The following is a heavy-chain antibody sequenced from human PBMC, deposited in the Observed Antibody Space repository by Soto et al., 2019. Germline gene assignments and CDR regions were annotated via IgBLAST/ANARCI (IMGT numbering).Heavy chain of an antibody. CDR1: GFTFSSYA. J-gene: IGHJ3*02. D-gene: IGHD4-17*01. V-gene: IGHV3-23*01. CDR3: AKDIVATPEDYGDYRGVDDAFDI. Sequence: GGSLRLSCAASGFTFSSYAMSWVRQAPGKGLEWVSAISGSGGSTYYADSVKGRFTISRDNSKNTLYLQMNSLRAEDTAVYYCAKDIVATPEDYGDYRGVDDAFDIWGQGTMVTVSS. CDR2: ISGSGGST.